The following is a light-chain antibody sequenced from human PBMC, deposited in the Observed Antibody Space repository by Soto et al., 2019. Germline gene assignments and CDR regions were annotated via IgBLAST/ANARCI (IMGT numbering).Light chain of an antibody. J-gene: IGLJ1*01. CDR2: GNS. CDR1: SSNIGAGYD. V-gene: IGLV1-40*01. Sequence: QYVLTQPPSVSGAPGQRVTISCTGSSSNIGAGYDVHWYQQLPGTAPKLLIYGNSNRPSGVPDRCSGSKSGTSASLAITGLQVEDEADYYCQSYDSSLSGYVFGTGTKVTVL. CDR3: QSYDSSLSGYV.